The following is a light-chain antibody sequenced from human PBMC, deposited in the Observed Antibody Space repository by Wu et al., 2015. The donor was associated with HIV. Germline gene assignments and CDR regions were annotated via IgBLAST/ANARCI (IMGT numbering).Light chain of an antibody. Sequence: IQMTQSPSSLSASVGDTVTISCRASQGIRSDLGWYQQKPGKAPKLLIYGASTLDSGVPSRFSGSGSGTDFTLTISRLQPEDFATYYCLQDYNYPRTFGQGTKVEIK. CDR2: GAS. CDR3: LQDYNYPRT. V-gene: IGKV1-6*01. CDR1: QGIRSD. J-gene: IGKJ1*01.